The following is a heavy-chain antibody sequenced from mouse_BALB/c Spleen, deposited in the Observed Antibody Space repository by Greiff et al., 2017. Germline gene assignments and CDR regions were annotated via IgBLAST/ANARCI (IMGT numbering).Heavy chain of an antibody. D-gene: IGHD4-1*01. J-gene: IGHJ2*01. CDR1: GFTFSSFA. V-gene: IGHV5-6-5*01. Sequence: DVMLVESGGGLVKPGGSLKLSCAASGFTFSSFAMSWVRQTPEKRLEWVASISSGGSTYYPDSVKGRFTISRDNARNILYLQMSSLRAEDKAMYYCARGWDLDYWGQGTTLTVSS. CDR3: ARGWDLDY. CDR2: ISSGGST.